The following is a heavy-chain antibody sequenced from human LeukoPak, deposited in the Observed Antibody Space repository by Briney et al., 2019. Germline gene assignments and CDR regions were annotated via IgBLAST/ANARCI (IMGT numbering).Heavy chain of an antibody. CDR2: IYTSGST. J-gene: IGHJ3*02. CDR1: GGSISSYY. D-gene: IGHD3-22*01. V-gene: IGHV4-4*07. Sequence: PSETLSLTCTVSGGSISSYYWSWIRQPAGKGLEWIGRIYTSGSTNYNPSLKSRVTMSVDTSKNQFSLKLSSVTAADTAVYYCARDYYDSSALDAFDIWGQGTMVTVSS. CDR3: ARDYYDSSALDAFDI.